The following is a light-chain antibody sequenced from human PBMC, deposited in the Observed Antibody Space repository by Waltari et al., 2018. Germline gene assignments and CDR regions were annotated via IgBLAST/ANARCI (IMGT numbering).Light chain of an antibody. V-gene: IGKV1-39*01. J-gene: IGKJ3*01. CDR1: QSISTY. Sequence: DIQMTQSPSSLSASVGDRVTITCRASQSISTYLNWYQQKPGKAPNVLIYDATNLQSGVPSRFSGSGSGTEFSLTISSLQPEDFATYYCQQGAREAFTFGPGTTVDI. CDR3: QQGAREAFT. CDR2: DAT.